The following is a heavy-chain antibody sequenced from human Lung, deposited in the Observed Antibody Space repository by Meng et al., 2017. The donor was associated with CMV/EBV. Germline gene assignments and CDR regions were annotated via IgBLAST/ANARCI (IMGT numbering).Heavy chain of an antibody. Sequence: GESXKISCAASGFTFSSYAMSWVRQAPGKGLEWVSVIYSGGSSTYYADSVKGRFTISRDNSKNTLYLQMNSLRAEDTAVYYCAKDRDCSSTSCSIRFDYWGQGTLVNVSS. V-gene: IGHV3-23*03. J-gene: IGHJ4*02. CDR2: IYSGGSST. D-gene: IGHD2-2*01. CDR1: GFTFSSYA. CDR3: AKDRDCSSTSCSIRFDY.